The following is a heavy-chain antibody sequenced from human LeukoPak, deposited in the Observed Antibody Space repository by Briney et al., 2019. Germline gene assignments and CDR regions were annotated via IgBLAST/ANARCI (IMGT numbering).Heavy chain of an antibody. CDR2: INIDGSDT. CDR1: GFTFIDYW. D-gene: IGHD1-1*01. V-gene: IGHV3-74*01. J-gene: IGHJ4*02. Sequence: PGGSLRLCCAASGFTFIDYWMHWVGQAPGKGLVWVSRINIDGSDTTYADSVKGRFTISRDNAKSTLYLQMNSLRVEDTAVYFCARGRSPTNEGFAYWRQGSLVTVSS. CDR3: ARGRSPTNEGFAY.